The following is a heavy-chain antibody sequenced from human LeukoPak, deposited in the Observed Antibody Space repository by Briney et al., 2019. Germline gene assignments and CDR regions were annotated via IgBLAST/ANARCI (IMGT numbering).Heavy chain of an antibody. J-gene: IGHJ3*02. CDR2: ISYDGSNT. V-gene: IGHV3-30*04. CDR3: ARISGGGAYAFDI. D-gene: IGHD7-27*01. CDR1: GFTFSSYA. Sequence: GGSLSLSCAASGFTFSSYAMHWVRQAPGKGLECVAVISYDGSNTYYADSVKGRFTISRDNSKNTLYLQMNSLRAEDTAVYYCARISGGGAYAFDIWGQGTMVAVSS.